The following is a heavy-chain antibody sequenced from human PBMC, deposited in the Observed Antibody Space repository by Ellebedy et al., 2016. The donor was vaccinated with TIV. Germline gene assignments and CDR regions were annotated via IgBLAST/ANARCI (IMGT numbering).Heavy chain of an antibody. CDR3: ARGSPGGSRDGFIVDQ. CDR1: GYTFTIFA. D-gene: IGHD5-24*01. CDR2: INTDSGYT. J-gene: IGHJ5*02. V-gene: IGHV1-3*04. Sequence: AASVKVSCKASGYTFTIFAMHWVRRAPGQGLAWMGYINTDSGYTKCLQNLQGRVTFTRDTSATTAYLELSSLTSEDMAVYYCARGSPGGSRDGFIVDQWGQGTLVTVSS.